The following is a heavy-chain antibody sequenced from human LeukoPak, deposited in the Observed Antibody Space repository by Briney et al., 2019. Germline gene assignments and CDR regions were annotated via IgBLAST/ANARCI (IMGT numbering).Heavy chain of an antibody. V-gene: IGHV4-34*01. Sequence: PSETLSLTCAVYGGSFSGYYWSWNRQPPGKGLEWIGEINHSGSTNYNPSLKSRVTISVDTPKNQFSLKLSSVTAADTAVYYCARGLRGNYGSGSRYYYGMDVWGKGTTVTVSS. CDR1: GGSFSGYY. CDR3: ARGLRGNYGSGSRYYYGMDV. J-gene: IGHJ6*04. D-gene: IGHD3-10*01. CDR2: INHSGST.